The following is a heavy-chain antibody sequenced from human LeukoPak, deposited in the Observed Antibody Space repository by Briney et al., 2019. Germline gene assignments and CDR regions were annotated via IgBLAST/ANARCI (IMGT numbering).Heavy chain of an antibody. CDR1: GGSISSGGYS. Sequence: PSETLSLTCAVSGGSISSGGYSWSWIRQPPGKGLEWIGYIYYSGSTYYNPSLKSRVTISVDTSKNQFPLKLSSVTAADTAVYYCARAQGNWNDYYFDYWGQGTLVTVSS. CDR2: IYYSGST. CDR3: ARAQGNWNDYYFDY. D-gene: IGHD1-1*01. V-gene: IGHV4-30-4*07. J-gene: IGHJ4*02.